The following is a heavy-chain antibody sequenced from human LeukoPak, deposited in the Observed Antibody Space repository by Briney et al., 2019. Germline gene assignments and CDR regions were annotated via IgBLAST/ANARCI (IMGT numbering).Heavy chain of an antibody. CDR3: GRGNKSFDP. CDR2: INPNTGDT. V-gene: IGHV1-2*02. Sequence: ASVKVSCKASGYTFTAYYVHWVRQAPGQGLEWIGWINPNTGDTNYAPKFQGRVTMIKDTSTNSAYMELNKLTSDDTAVYYCGRGNKSFDPWGQGALVTVSS. J-gene: IGHJ5*02. CDR1: GYTFTAYY.